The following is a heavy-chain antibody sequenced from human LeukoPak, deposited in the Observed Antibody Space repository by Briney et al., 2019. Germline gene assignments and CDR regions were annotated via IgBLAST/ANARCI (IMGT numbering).Heavy chain of an antibody. Sequence: GGSLRLSCAASGFTFSTYWMHWVRQAPGKGLVWVSRINNDGSSAIYADSVRGRFTISRDNAKNTLYLQMNGLRAEDTSVYFCARSSYPYFFDYWGQGALVTVSS. CDR1: GFTFSTYW. CDR3: ARSSYPYFFDY. D-gene: IGHD3-10*01. V-gene: IGHV3-74*01. J-gene: IGHJ4*02. CDR2: INNDGSSA.